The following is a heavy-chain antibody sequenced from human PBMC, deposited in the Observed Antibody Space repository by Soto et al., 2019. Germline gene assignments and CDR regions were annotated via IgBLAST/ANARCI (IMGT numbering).Heavy chain of an antibody. J-gene: IGHJ4*02. CDR2: ISGSGGST. Sequence: PGGSLRLSCAASGFTFSSYAMSWVRQAPGKGLEWVSAISGSGGSTYYADSVKGRFTISRDNSKNTLYLQMNSLRAEDTAVYYCAKGSLGTMVRGVIPNYFAYWGQGTLVTVSS. CDR1: GFTFSSYA. CDR3: AKGSLGTMVRGVIPNYFAY. D-gene: IGHD3-10*01. V-gene: IGHV3-23*01.